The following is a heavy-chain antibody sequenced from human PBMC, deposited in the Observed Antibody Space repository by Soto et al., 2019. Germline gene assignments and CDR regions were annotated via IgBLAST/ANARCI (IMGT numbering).Heavy chain of an antibody. CDR1: GGSISSYY. J-gene: IGHJ4*02. CDR3: ARRWGFTFDY. V-gene: IGHV4-59*08. D-gene: IGHD1-26*01. CDR2: IYYSGST. Sequence: QVQLQESGPGLVKPSETLSLTCTVSGGSISSYYWSWIRQPPGKGLEWIGYIYYSGSTTSNPSLKVRVTISVDTSKNPFALKLGSVTAADTAVYYCARRWGFTFDYWGQGTLVTVSS.